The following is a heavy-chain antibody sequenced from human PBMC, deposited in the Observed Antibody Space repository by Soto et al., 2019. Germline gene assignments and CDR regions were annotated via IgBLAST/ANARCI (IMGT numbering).Heavy chain of an antibody. D-gene: IGHD3-10*01. J-gene: IGHJ6*02. Sequence: QVQLVESGGGVVQPGRSLRLSCAASGFTFSSYGMHWVRQAPGKGLEWVTVISIDGNNKYYVDSVKGRFTISRDNSKNTLYLQMNSLRAEDTAVYYCAKGDTRGGGMDVWGQGTTVTVSS. V-gene: IGHV3-30*18. CDR2: ISIDGNNK. CDR3: AKGDTRGGGMDV. CDR1: GFTFSSYG.